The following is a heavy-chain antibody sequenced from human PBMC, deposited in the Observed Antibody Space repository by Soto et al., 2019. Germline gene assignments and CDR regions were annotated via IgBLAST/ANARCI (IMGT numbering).Heavy chain of an antibody. J-gene: IGHJ6*02. D-gene: IGHD3-16*01. CDR1: GGTFSDFA. Sequence: QVQLVQSGAEMRKPGSSLRVSCKASGGTFSDFAFSWVRQAPGQGLEWMGGIVPRFGSPNYAQKFGGRVTITADTSTSTVYMELSSLRFDDTAVYFCARDRIQLRLGKYSFNAMDVWGHGTTITVSS. CDR2: IVPRFGSP. V-gene: IGHV1-69*06. CDR3: ARDRIQLRLGKYSFNAMDV.